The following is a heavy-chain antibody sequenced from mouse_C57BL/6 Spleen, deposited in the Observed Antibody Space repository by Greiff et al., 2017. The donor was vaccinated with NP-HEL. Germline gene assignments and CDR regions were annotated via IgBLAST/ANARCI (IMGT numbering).Heavy chain of an antibody. CDR2: ISYDGSN. V-gene: IGHV3-6*01. J-gene: IGHJ3*01. Sequence: DVKLQESGPGLVKPSQSLSLTCSVTGYSITSGYYWNWIRQFPGNKLEWMGYISYDGSNNYNPSLKNRISITRDTSKNQFFLKLNSVTTEDTATYYCARDGGWGWFAYWGQGTLVTVSA. CDR3: ARDGGWGWFAY. CDR1: GYSITSGYY. D-gene: IGHD2-3*01.